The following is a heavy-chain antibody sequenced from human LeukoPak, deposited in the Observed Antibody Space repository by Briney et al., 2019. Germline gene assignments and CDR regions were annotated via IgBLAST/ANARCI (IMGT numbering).Heavy chain of an antibody. CDR3: AREGDPPGFYHHHPLDV. D-gene: IGHD3-16*01. V-gene: IGHV3-21*01. CDR2: ISSGSSFQ. CDR1: GFDFSIYA. J-gene: IGHJ6*04. Sequence: PGGSLRLSCAASGFDFSIYAIDWVRQAPGRGLEWVSSISSGSSFQNYADSVKGRFTISRDNAKNSVYLQMNRLRAEDTAVYFRAREGDPPGFYHHHPLDVWGKGTTVTVSS.